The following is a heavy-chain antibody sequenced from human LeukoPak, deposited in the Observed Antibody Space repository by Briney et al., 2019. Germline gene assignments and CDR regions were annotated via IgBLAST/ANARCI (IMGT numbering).Heavy chain of an antibody. J-gene: IGHJ4*02. CDR1: GFTFSSYG. V-gene: IGHV3-30*03. CDR3: AFTRRDFWSGVDY. Sequence: GGSLRRSCAASGFTFSSYGTHWVRQAPGKGLEWVAVISYDGSNKYYADSVKGRSTISRDNSKNTLYLQMNSLRAEDTAVYYCAFTRRDFWSGVDYWGQGTLVTVSS. CDR2: ISYDGSNK. D-gene: IGHD3-3*01.